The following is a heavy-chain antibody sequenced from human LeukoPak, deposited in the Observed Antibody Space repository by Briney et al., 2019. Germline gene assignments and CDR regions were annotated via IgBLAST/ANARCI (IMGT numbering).Heavy chain of an antibody. Sequence: PGGSLRLSCVASGFTVSSNYMSWVRQAPGKGLEWVSVIYSGGSTCYADSVKGRFTISRDNSKNTLYLQMNSLRAEDTAVYYCASGSGSYRTPYYYMDVWGTGTTATVSS. D-gene: IGHD3-10*01. CDR3: ASGSGSYRTPYYYMDV. CDR1: GFTVSSNY. V-gene: IGHV3-53*01. J-gene: IGHJ6*03. CDR2: IYSGGST.